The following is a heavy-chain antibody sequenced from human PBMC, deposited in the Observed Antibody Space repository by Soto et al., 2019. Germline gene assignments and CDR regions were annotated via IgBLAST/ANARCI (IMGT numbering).Heavy chain of an antibody. CDR2: IFHGGNT. Sequence: PSETLSLTCAVSGFFISSGNYWGWIRKPPGKGLEWIESIFHGGNTYYNPSLKSRVTISVDMSKNQFSLKLNSVTAADTAVYYCARARWYDAFDVWGQGTVVTVSS. V-gene: IGHV4-38-2*01. J-gene: IGHJ3*01. CDR1: GFFISSGNY. CDR3: ARARWYDAFDV. D-gene: IGHD2-15*01.